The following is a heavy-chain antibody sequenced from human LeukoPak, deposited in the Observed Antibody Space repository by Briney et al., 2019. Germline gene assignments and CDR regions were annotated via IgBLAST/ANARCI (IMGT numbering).Heavy chain of an antibody. CDR2: IYYSGST. J-gene: IGHJ6*03. CDR1: GGSISSYY. Sequence: SETLSLTCTVSGGSISSYYWSWLRQPPGRGLEWIGYIYYSGSTNYNPSLKSRVTISVDTSKNQFSLKLSSVTAADTAVYYCARVRGSSGYLGVSYYYYYMDVWGKGTTVTISS. D-gene: IGHD3-22*01. V-gene: IGHV4-59*01. CDR3: ARVRGSSGYLGVSYYYYYMDV.